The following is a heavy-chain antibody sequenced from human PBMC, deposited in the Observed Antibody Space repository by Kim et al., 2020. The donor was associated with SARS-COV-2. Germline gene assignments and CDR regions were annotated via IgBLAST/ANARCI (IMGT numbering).Heavy chain of an antibody. CDR3: AKRGAEYYYGSGSYYNKPASFDY. CDR1: GFTFSSYA. Sequence: GGSLRLSCAASGFTFSSYAMSWVRQAPGKGLEWVSAISGSGGSTYYADSVKGRFTISRDNSKNTLYLQMNSLRAEDTAVYYCAKRGAEYYYGSGSYYNKPASFDYWGQGTLVTVSS. J-gene: IGHJ4*02. V-gene: IGHV3-23*01. CDR2: ISGSGGST. D-gene: IGHD3-10*01.